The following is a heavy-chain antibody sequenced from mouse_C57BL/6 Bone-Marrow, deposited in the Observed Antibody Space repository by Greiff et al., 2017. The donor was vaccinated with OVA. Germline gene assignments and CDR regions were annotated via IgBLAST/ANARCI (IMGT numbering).Heavy chain of an antibody. CDR1: GYTFTSYW. CDR2: INPSNGGT. J-gene: IGHJ1*03. D-gene: IGHD1-1*01. Sequence: QVQLKQPGTELVKPGASVKLSCKASGYTFTSYWMHWVKQRPGQGLEWIGNINPSNGGTNYNEKFKSKATLTVDKSSSTAYMQLSSLTSEDSAVYYCARWGYYGNHWYFDVWGTGTTVTVSS. V-gene: IGHV1-53*01. CDR3: ARWGYYGNHWYFDV.